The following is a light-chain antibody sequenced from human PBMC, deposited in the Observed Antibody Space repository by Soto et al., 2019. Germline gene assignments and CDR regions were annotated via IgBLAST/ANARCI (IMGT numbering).Light chain of an antibody. Sequence: QSVLTQPASVSGSPGQSITISCTGTNNDVGSYDLVSWYRQSPGEAPKLIIYDVTKRPSGVSDRFSASKSGNTASLTISGLQPEDGADYYCSSYAGLATYVLFGGGTKVTVL. CDR3: SSYAGLATYVL. CDR1: NNDVGSYDL. CDR2: DVT. J-gene: IGLJ2*01. V-gene: IGLV2-23*02.